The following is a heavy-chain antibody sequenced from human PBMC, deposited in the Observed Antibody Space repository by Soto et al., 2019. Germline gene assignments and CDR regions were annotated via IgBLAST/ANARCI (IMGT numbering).Heavy chain of an antibody. D-gene: IGHD2-2*03. J-gene: IGHJ6*02. Sequence: ASVKVSCKVSGYTLTELSMHWVRQAPGKGLEWMGGFDPEDVETIYAQKFQGRVTMTEDTSTDTAYMELSSLRSEDTAVYYCATLGYCSSTSCFYYYYGMDVWGQGTTVTVSS. CDR3: ATLGYCSSTSCFYYYYGMDV. CDR2: FDPEDVET. CDR1: GYTLTELS. V-gene: IGHV1-24*01.